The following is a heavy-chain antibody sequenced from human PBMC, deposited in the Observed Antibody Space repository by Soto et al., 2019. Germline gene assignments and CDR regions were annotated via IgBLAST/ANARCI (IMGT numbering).Heavy chain of an antibody. D-gene: IGHD6-19*01. CDR1: GGTFSSYA. V-gene: IGHV1-69*01. CDR3: ARATSGSGWSQRFDY. J-gene: IGHJ4*02. Sequence: VSCKASGGTFSSYAISWVRQAPGQGLEWMGGIIPIFGTANYAQKFQGRVTITADESTSTAYMELSSLRSEDTAVYYCARATSGSGWSQRFDYWGQGTLVTVSS. CDR2: IIPIFGTA.